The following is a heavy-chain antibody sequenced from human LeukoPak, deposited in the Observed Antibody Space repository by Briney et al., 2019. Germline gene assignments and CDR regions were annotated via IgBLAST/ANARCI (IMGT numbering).Heavy chain of an antibody. CDR2: IYYSGST. D-gene: IGHD6-19*01. V-gene: IGHV4-39*01. CDR1: GGSISSSSYY. CDR3: ARGWQWLDSDAFDI. J-gene: IGHJ3*02. Sequence: SETLSLTCTVSGGSISSSSYYWGRIRQPPGKGLEWIGSIYYSGSTYYNPSLKSRVTISVDTSKNQFSLKLSSVTAADTAVYYCARGWQWLDSDAFDIWGQGTMVTVSS.